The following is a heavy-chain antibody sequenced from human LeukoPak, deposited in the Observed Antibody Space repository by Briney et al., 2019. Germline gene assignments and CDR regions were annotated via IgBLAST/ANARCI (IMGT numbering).Heavy chain of an antibody. Sequence: PGGSLRLSCAVSGFTFSSYSMNWVRQPPGKGLEWIGEINHSGSTNYNPSLKSRVTISVDTSKNQFSLKLSSVTAADTAVYYCASSGTNYYYYYMDVWGKGTTVTVSS. J-gene: IGHJ6*03. D-gene: IGHD1-1*01. CDR3: ASSGTNYYYYYMDV. CDR1: GFTFSSYS. V-gene: IGHV4-34*01. CDR2: INHSGST.